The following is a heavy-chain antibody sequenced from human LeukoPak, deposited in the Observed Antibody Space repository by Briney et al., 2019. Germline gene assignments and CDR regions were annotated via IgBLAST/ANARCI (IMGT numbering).Heavy chain of an antibody. D-gene: IGHD3-10*01. CDR2: ISGSGGST. CDR3: AKSPYFYNSGRYVDV. CDR1: GFTFSSYA. V-gene: IGHV3-23*01. Sequence: PGGSLRLSCAAPGFTFSSYAMSWVRQAPGKGLEWVSAISGSGGSTYYADSVKGRFTISRDNSKNTLYLQMNRLRAEGTAVYYCAKSPYFYNSGRYVDVWGKGTTVTVSS. J-gene: IGHJ6*03.